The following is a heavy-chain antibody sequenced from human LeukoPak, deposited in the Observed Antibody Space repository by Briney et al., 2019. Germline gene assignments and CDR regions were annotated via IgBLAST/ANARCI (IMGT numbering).Heavy chain of an antibody. V-gene: IGHV5-10-1*01. CDR3: ARVSDILTGYYD. CDR1: GYSFTSYW. Sequence: GESLKIPCKGSGYSFTSYWISWVRQMPGKGLEWMGRIDPSDSYTNYSPSFQGHVTISADKSISTAYPQWSSLKASDTAMYYCARVSDILTGYYDWGQGTMVTVSS. J-gene: IGHJ3*01. D-gene: IGHD3-9*01. CDR2: IDPSDSYT.